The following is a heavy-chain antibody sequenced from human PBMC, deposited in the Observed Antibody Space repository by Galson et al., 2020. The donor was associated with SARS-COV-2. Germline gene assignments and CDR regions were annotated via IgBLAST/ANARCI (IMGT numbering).Heavy chain of an antibody. CDR1: GFTFSSYA. Sequence: GESLKISCAASGFTFSSYAMSWVRQAPGKGLEWVSAISGSDGSTYYADSVKGRFTISRDNSKNTLYLQMNSLRAEDTAVYYCAKDLQYYYDSSGFQGTFDYWGQGTLVTVSS. D-gene: IGHD3-22*01. CDR2: ISGSDGST. V-gene: IGHV3-23*01. J-gene: IGHJ4*02. CDR3: AKDLQYYYDSSGFQGTFDY.